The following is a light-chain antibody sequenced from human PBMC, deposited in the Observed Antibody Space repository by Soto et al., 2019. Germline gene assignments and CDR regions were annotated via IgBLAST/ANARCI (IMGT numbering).Light chain of an antibody. CDR2: DVT. J-gene: IGLJ1*01. CDR3: SSYTTSSSYA. V-gene: IGLV2-14*01. CDR1: SSDVGGYIY. Sequence: LTQPASVSGSPGQSITISCAGTSSDVGGYIYVSWYQQHPGKAPKLMIYDVTSRPSGVSYRFSGSKSGNTASLTISGLQAEDEADYYCSSYTTSSSYAFGTGTKVTVL.